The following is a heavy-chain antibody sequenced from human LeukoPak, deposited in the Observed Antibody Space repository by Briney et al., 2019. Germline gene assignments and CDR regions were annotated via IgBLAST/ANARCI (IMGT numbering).Heavy chain of an antibody. V-gene: IGHV4-30-4*01. Sequence: SETLSLTCTVSSGSISSGDYYWSWIRQPPGKGLEWIGYIYYSGSTYYNPSLKSRVTISVDTSKNQFSLKLSSVTAADTAVYYCARDLLNEGNHLDYWGQGTLVTVSS. J-gene: IGHJ4*02. CDR3: ARDLLNEGNHLDY. CDR1: SGSISSGDYY. CDR2: IYYSGST. D-gene: IGHD4-23*01.